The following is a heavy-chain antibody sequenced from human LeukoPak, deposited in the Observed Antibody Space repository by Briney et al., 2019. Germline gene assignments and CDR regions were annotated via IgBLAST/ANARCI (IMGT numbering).Heavy chain of an antibody. Sequence: GGSLRLSCAASGFTFTSVWMHWFRQAPGRGLVWISRISTDGAITGYADSVRGRFTISRDNAKNTLYLQMNSLRAEDTAVYYCARDRTTVTLFDYWGQGALVTVSS. CDR1: GFTFTSVW. CDR3: ARDRTTVTLFDY. V-gene: IGHV3-74*01. CDR2: ISTDGAIT. D-gene: IGHD4-17*01. J-gene: IGHJ4*02.